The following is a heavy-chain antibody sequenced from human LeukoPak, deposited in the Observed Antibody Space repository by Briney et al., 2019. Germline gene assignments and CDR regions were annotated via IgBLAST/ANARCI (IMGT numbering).Heavy chain of an antibody. CDR1: GGSFSGYY. V-gene: IGHV4-34*01. CDR3: ARNPFTGIDY. D-gene: IGHD3-10*01. J-gene: IGHJ4*02. CDR2: INHSGST. Sequence: SETLSLTCAVYGGSFSGYYWSWIRQPPGKGLEWIGEINHSGSTNYNPSLKSRVTISVDTSKNQFSLKLGSVTAADTAVYYCARNPFTGIDYWGQGTLVTVSS.